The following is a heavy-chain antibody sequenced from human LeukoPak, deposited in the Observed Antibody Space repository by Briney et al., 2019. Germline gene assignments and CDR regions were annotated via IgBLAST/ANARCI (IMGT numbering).Heavy chain of an antibody. D-gene: IGHD3-10*01. CDR2: IYYSGST. CDR3: ARGVEWYYYGSGSYGYYFDY. J-gene: IGHJ4*02. CDR1: GGSISSGGYY. V-gene: IGHV4-31*03. Sequence: SETLSLTCTVSGGSISSGGYYWRWIRPHPGKGLEWIGYIYYSGSTYYNPSLKSRVTISVDTSKNQFSLKLSSVTAADTAVYYCARGVEWYYYGSGSYGYYFDYWGQGTLVTVSS.